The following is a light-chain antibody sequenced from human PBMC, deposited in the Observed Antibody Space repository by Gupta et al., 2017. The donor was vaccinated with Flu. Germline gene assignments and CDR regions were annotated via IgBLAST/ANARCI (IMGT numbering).Light chain of an antibody. CDR2: GAS. V-gene: IGKV3-15*01. Sequence: EIVMMQSPATLSVSPGERATLSCRASQSVSSNLAWYQQKHGQAPTLLIYGASTRDTGIPARFSGSGCGREVTLTISSLQSEDFAVYYCQQYNNWPPWTFGQGTKVEIK. CDR3: QQYNNWPPWT. CDR1: QSVSSN. J-gene: IGKJ1*01.